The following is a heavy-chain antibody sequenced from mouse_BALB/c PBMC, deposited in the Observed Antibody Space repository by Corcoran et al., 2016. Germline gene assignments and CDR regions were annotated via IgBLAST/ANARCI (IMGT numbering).Heavy chain of an antibody. CDR3: ARRLYGNPLYAMDY. V-gene: IGHV1-26*01. D-gene: IGHD2-10*02. J-gene: IGHJ4*01. Sequence: EVQLQQSGPELVKPGASVKISCKASGYSFTGYYMHWVKQSHVKSLEWIGRINPYNGATSYNQNFKDKASLIVDKSSSTAYMELHSLTSEDSAVYYCARRLYGNPLYAMDYWGQGTSVTVSS. CDR2: INPYNGAT. CDR1: GYSFTGYY.